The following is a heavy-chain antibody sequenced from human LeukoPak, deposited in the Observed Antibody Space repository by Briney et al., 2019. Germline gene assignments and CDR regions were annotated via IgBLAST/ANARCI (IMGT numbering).Heavy chain of an antibody. V-gene: IGHV3-30*03. CDR3: ATDPGGSWEYSDY. CDR1: GFTFSSYG. D-gene: IGHD6-13*01. CDR2: IPYDGSNK. J-gene: IGHJ4*02. Sequence: GSSLRLSCAASGFTFSSYGMHWVRQARGKGLEWVAVIPYDGSNKYSADSVKCRFTISRDNSKNTLYLQMTSLRAEETAVYYCATDPGGSWEYSDYWGQGTLVTVSS.